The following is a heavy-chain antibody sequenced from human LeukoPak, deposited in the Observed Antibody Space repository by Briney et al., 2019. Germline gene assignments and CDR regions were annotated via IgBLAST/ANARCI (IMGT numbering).Heavy chain of an antibody. CDR2: IGRSSSYI. CDR3: ARDKEVVVAAVHYYGMDV. J-gene: IGHJ6*02. Sequence: GGSLRLSCAASGFTFRSYSMNWVRQAPGKELEWVSSIGRSSSYIYYSDSVKGRFTISRDNAKNSLSLQMNSLRVEDTAVYYCARDKEVVVAAVHYYGMDVWGQGTTVTVS. CDR1: GFTFRSYS. V-gene: IGHV3-21*01. D-gene: IGHD2-15*01.